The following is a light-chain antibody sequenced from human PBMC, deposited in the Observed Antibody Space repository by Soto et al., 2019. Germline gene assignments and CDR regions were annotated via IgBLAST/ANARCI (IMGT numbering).Light chain of an antibody. V-gene: IGKV1-39*01. J-gene: IGKJ4*01. CDR3: QQIYSTPLT. CDR2: AAS. CDR1: QSISSY. Sequence: DIQMTQSPSSLSASVGDRVTITCRASQSISSYLNWYQQKPGKAPKLLIYAASSLQSGVPSRFSGSESGTDFTLTISSLQPEDFATYSCQQIYSTPLTFGGGTKVEI.